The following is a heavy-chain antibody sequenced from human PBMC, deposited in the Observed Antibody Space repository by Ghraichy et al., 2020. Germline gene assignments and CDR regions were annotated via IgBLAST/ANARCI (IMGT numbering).Heavy chain of an antibody. CDR1: GFTFSSYA. D-gene: IGHD1/OR15-1a*01. J-gene: IGHJ6*02. CDR3: AKNVGAPTGTTDYGMDV. CDR2: ISTSGGST. V-gene: IGHV3-23*01. Sequence: LSLTCAASGFTFSSYAMAWVRQAPGKGLDWVSAISTSGGSTYYADSVKGRFTISRDNSRDTLYLQMNSLRAEDTAVYYCAKNVGAPTGTTDYGMDVWGQGTTVTVSS.